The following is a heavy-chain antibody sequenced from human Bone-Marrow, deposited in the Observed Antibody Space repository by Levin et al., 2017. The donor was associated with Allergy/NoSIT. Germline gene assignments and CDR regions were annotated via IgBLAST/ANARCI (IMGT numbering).Heavy chain of an antibody. CDR1: GFTLKGYD. CDR2: IKSGGSTV. J-gene: IGHJ6*02. CDR3: ARDLITTFGMDV. Sequence: GGSLRLSCAASGFTLKGYDVNWVRQAPGKGLEWLSYIKSGGSTVYYADSVQGRFTISRDNAKNSFYLQMNSLRDEDTAVYYCARDLITTFGMDVWGQGTAVTVSS. V-gene: IGHV3-48*03. D-gene: IGHD2/OR15-2a*01.